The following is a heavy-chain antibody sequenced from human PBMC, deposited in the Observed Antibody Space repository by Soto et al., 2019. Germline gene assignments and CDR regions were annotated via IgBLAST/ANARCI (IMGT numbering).Heavy chain of an antibody. J-gene: IGHJ6*02. CDR3: ASPDFWSFLLPPYYYYGMDV. Sequence: QVQLVQSGAEVKKPGSSVKVSCKASGGTFSSYAISWVRQAPGQGLEWMGGIIPIFGTANYAQKFQGRVTITADESTSTAYMELSSLRSEDTAVYYCASPDFWSFLLPPYYYYGMDVWGQGTTVTVSS. V-gene: IGHV1-69*01. CDR2: IIPIFGTA. CDR1: GGTFSSYA. D-gene: IGHD3-3*01.